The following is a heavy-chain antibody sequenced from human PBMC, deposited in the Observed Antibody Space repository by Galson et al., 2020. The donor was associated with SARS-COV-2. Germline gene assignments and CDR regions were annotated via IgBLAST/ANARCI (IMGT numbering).Heavy chain of an antibody. D-gene: IGHD3-3*01. V-gene: IGHV4-34*01. CDR1: GGSFSGYY. CDR3: ARGIRYYDFWGGYDPNYYYYYMDV. CDR2: INHSGST. Sequence: SETLSLTCAVYGGSFSGYYWSWIRQPPGKGLEWIGEINHSGSTNYNPSLKSRVTISLDTTKNQFSLKLSSVTAADTAVYYCARGIRYYDFWGGYDPNYYYYYMDVWGKGTTVTVSS. J-gene: IGHJ6*03.